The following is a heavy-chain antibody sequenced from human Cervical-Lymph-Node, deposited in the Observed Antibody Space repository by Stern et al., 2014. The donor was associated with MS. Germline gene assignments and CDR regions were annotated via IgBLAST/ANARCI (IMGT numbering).Heavy chain of an antibody. CDR2: IHYSGST. D-gene: IGHD6-19*01. J-gene: IGHJ4*02. V-gene: IGHV4-59*01. Sequence: QLQLQESGPGLVKPSETLSLTCTVSGDSLSSYYWSWIRQPPGKGLDWIGNIHYSGSTKYNPSLKSRVTISLDASKNQLSLKLSSVTAADTAVYYCAAESSGNFDYWGQGTLVTFSS. CDR3: AAESSGNFDY. CDR1: GDSLSSYY.